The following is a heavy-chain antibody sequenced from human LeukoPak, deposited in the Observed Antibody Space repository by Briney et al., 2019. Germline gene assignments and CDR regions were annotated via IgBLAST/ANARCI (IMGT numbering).Heavy chain of an antibody. CDR3: VTRDGVSSGFFNLDY. J-gene: IGHJ4*02. V-gene: IGHV7-4-1*02. CDR1: GYTFTHYA. Sequence: ASVKVSCKASGYTFTHYAMNWVRQAPGQGLEWMGWINTNTGNPTYAQGFTGRFVFSLDTSVSTAYPQISSLKAEDTAVYYCVTRDGVSSGFFNLDYWGQGTLVTVSS. D-gene: IGHD3-22*01. CDR2: INTNTGNP.